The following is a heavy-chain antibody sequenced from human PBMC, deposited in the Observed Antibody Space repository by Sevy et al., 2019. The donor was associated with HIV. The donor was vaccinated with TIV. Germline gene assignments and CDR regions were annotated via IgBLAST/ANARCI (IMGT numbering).Heavy chain of an antibody. D-gene: IGHD3-3*01. CDR2: FTAGGGGST. V-gene: IGHV3-23*01. CDR3: SKGTIGIVVIHES. Sequence: GGSLRLSCAASGFTFNNYAMSWVRQTPGKGLEWVSSFTAGGGGSTHNADSVNGRFTISRDKSKNTLYLQMDSLRGEDTAVYYCSKGTIGIVVIHESWGQGTLVTVSS. J-gene: IGHJ4*02. CDR1: GFTFNNYA.